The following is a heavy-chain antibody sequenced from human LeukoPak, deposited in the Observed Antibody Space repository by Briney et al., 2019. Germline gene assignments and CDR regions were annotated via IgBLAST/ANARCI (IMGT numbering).Heavy chain of an antibody. CDR1: GGSISGYY. D-gene: IGHD6-19*01. Sequence: PSETLSLTCSVSGGSISGYYWSWIRQPPGKGLEWLADIYSSGTSNSNPSLMSRVTISVETSKNQFSLKLSSVTAADTAVYYCATGARGAVAGRWFDPWGQGTLVTVFS. CDR2: IYSSGTS. V-gene: IGHV4-4*08. CDR3: ATGARGAVAGRWFDP. J-gene: IGHJ5*02.